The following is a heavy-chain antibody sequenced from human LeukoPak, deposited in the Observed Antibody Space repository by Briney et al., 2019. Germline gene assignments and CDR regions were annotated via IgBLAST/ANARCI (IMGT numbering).Heavy chain of an antibody. V-gene: IGHV3-15*01. J-gene: IGHJ3*02. CDR3: TISIVVVVAAQGYAFDI. CDR2: IKSKTDGGTT. Sequence: GGSLRLSCAASGFTFSNAWMSWVRQAPGKGLEWVGRIKSKTDGGTTDYAAPVKGRFTISRDDSKNTLYLQMNSLKTEDTAVYYCTISIVVVVAAQGYAFDIWGQGTMVTVSS. D-gene: IGHD2-15*01. CDR1: GFTFSNAW.